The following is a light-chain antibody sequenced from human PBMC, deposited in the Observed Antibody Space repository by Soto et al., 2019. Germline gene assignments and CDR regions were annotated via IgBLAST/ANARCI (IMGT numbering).Light chain of an antibody. J-gene: IGKJ1*01. CDR1: QSVSSSY. V-gene: IGKV3-20*01. CDR2: GAS. CDR3: LQYGSSLWT. Sequence: IGWPQSPETLSLSPGERATLSCRASQSVSSSYLAWYQQKPGQAPRLLIYGASSRATSIPDRFSGSGSGTDFTLTISRLEPEDFTVYYCLQYGSSLWTFGQGAKVDIK.